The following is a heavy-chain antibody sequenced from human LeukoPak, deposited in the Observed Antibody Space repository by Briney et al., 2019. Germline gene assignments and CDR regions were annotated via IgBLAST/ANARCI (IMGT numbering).Heavy chain of an antibody. CDR3: AKGRYYGSGSYYSYYFDY. CDR1: GFTFDDYA. V-gene: IGHV3-9*01. CDR2: ISWNSGSI. D-gene: IGHD3-10*01. Sequence: GGSLRLSCAASGFTFDDYAMHWVRQAPGKGLEWVSGISWNSGSIGYADSVKGRFTISRDNAKNSLYLQMNSLRAEDTALYYCAKGRYYGSGSYYSYYFDYWGQGTLVTVSS. J-gene: IGHJ4*02.